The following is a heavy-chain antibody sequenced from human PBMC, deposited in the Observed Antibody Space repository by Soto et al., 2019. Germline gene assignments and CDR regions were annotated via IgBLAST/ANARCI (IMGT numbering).Heavy chain of an antibody. D-gene: IGHD2-2*02. CDR3: ARDYCSSTSCYNSPPRSGDYYYGMDV. J-gene: IGHJ6*02. V-gene: IGHV1-18*04. Sequence: ASVKVSCKASGYTFTSYGISWVRQAPGQGLEWMGWISAYNGNTNYAQKPQGRVTMTTDTSTSTAYMELRSLRSDDTAVYYCARDYCSSTSCYNSPPRSGDYYYGMDVWGQGTTVTSP. CDR1: GYTFTSYG. CDR2: ISAYNGNT.